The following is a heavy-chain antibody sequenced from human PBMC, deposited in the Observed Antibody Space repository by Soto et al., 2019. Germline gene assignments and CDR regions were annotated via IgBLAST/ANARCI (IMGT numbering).Heavy chain of an antibody. CDR1: GFSLSTSGVG. Sequence: QITLKESGPTLVKPTQTLTVTCTFSGFSLSTSGVGVAWIRQPPGKALEWLALIYWDGDKRCSPFLKSRLTTXKXXSENPVVLTLSNMDPVDTATYDRAHKGGRGAGMDVWGQGTTVTVSS. D-gene: IGHD2-15*01. CDR2: IYWDGDK. V-gene: IGHV2-5*02. J-gene: IGHJ6*02. CDR3: AHKGGRGAGMDV.